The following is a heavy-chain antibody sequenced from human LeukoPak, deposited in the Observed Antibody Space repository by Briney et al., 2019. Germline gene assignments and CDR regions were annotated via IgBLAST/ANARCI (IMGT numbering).Heavy chain of an antibody. CDR1: GGSISSRSYY. CDR2: IHYSGST. J-gene: IGHJ5*02. CDR3: ASGLSTIVVVPAAKGGWSGWFDP. V-gene: IGHV4-39*07. D-gene: IGHD2-2*01. Sequence: PSETLSLTRTLSGGSISSRSYYLGGIREPPAKGLEWCGSIHYSGSTYYNPPLKRRVTISVDASNNHLSDKLSCLPPADAAVYYCASGLSTIVVVPAAKGGWSGWFDPWGQGTLVNVSS.